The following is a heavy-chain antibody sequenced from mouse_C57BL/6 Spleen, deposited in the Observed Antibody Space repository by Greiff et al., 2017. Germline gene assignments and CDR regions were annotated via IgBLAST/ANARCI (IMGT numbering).Heavy chain of an antibody. D-gene: IGHD2-13*01. V-gene: IGHV5-6*01. J-gene: IGHJ3*01. CDR3: ARHDYAY. Sequence: EVKLLESGGDLVKPGGSLKLSCAASGFTFSSYGMSWVRQTPDKSLEWVATISSGGSYTYYPDSVKGRFTISRDNAKNTLYLQMSSLKSEYTAMYYCARHDYAYWGQGTLVIVSA. CDR1: GFTFSSYG. CDR2: ISSGGSYT.